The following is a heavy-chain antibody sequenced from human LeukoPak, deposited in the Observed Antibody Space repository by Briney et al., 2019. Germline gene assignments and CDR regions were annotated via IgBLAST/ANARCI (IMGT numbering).Heavy chain of an antibody. D-gene: IGHD6-13*01. CDR2: ISAYNGNT. CDR3: AGQQLENWFDP. J-gene: IGHJ5*02. V-gene: IGHV1-18*01. Sequence: ASVKVSCKASGGTFSSYAISWVRQAPGQGLEWMGWISAYNGNTNYAQKLQGRVTMTTDTSTSTAYMELRGLRSDDTAVYYCAGQQLENWFDPWGQGTLVTVSS. CDR1: GGTFSSYA.